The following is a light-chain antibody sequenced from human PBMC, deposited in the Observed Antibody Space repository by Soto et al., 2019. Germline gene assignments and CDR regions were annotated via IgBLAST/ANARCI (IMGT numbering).Light chain of an antibody. J-gene: IGKJ1*01. CDR1: QIISSTY. CDR2: GAS. Sequence: EIVLTQSPGTLSLSPGDRATLSCRVSQIISSTYLAWYQLTPGQAPRLLIYGASIRATGIPDRFSGSGSETVVTITISRLEAEDFAVYYWQHPLTFGQGTKVEI. CDR3: QHPLT. V-gene: IGKV3-20*01.